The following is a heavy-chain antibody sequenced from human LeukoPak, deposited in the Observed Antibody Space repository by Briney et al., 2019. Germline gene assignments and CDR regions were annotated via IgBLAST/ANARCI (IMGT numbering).Heavy chain of an antibody. V-gene: IGHV1-69*04. D-gene: IGHD3-22*01. CDR3: ARAYDSSGYSMGYYYYGMDV. Sequence: GASVKVSCKASGGTFSSYAISWVRQAPGQGLEWMGRIIPILGIANYAQKFQGRVTITADKSTSTAYMELSSLRSEDTAVYYCARAYDSSGYSMGYYYYGMDVWGQGTTVTVSS. CDR1: GGTFSSYA. CDR2: IIPILGIA. J-gene: IGHJ6*02.